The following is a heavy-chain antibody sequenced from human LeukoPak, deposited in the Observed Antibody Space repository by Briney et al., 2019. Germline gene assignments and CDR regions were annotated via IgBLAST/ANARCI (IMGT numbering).Heavy chain of an antibody. D-gene: IGHD4-17*01. CDR3: ARNPYGDPFDY. Sequence: SETLSLTCTVSGGSISSSSYYWGWLRQPPGKGLEWIGSIYYSVSTYYNPSLKSRVTISVDTSKNQFSLKLSSVTAADTAVYYCARNPYGDPFDYWGQGTLVTVSS. V-gene: IGHV4-39*07. CDR1: GGSISSSSYY. J-gene: IGHJ4*02. CDR2: IYYSVST.